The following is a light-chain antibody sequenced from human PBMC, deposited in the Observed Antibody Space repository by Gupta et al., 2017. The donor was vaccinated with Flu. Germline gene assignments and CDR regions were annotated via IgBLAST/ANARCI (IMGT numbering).Light chain of an antibody. Sequence: DIQMTQSPSSLSASVGDRVTITCQASQDISNYLNWYQKKPGKAPKLLIYDASNLETGVPSRFSGSGSGTDFTFTISILQPEDIATYYCQQYDNLPPKLTFGGGTKVEIK. CDR2: DAS. CDR3: QQYDNLPPKLT. CDR1: QDISNY. J-gene: IGKJ4*01. V-gene: IGKV1-33*01.